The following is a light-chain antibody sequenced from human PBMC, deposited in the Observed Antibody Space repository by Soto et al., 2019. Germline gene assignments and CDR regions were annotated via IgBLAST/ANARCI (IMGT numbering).Light chain of an antibody. CDR1: SSNIGAGYD. CDR3: QSYDSSLSAGV. V-gene: IGLV1-40*01. CDR2: GDN. Sequence: QSVLTQPPSVSGAPGQRVTISCTGSSSNIGAGYDVHWYQQLPGTAPKLLIYGDNNRPSGVPDRFSGSKSGTSASLAITGLQAEDEADYYCQSYDSSLSAGVFGGGTQLAV. J-gene: IGLJ3*02.